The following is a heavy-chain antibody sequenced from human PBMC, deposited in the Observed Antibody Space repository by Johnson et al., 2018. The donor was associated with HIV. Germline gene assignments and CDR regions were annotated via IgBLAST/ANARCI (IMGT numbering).Heavy chain of an antibody. V-gene: IGHV3-30*02. D-gene: IGHD2-21*02. CDR2: IRSAGSNN. CDR3: RAAIPGDAFDI. J-gene: IGHJ3*02. Sequence: QVQLVESGGGLVQPGGSLRLSCEVSGFTFDEYGMRWVRQAPGKGLEWVAFIRSAGSNNYYAASVKGRFTNSRDNSKNTLYLQMNGLRAEDTAVSCTRAAIPGDAFDIWGQGTMVTVSS. CDR1: GFTFDEYG.